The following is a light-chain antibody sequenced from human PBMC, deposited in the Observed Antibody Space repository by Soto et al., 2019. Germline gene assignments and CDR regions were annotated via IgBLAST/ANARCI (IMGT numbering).Light chain of an antibody. CDR2: DVS. Sequence: QSVLTQPASVSGSPGQSITISCTGTSSDVGGYNYVSWYQQHPGKAPKLMIYDVSNRPSGVSNRFSGSKSGNTASLTISGLQAEDEAVYCCSSKSSSSTYVFGTGTKVTVL. CDR1: SSDVGGYNY. CDR3: SSKSSSSTYV. V-gene: IGLV2-14*01. J-gene: IGLJ1*01.